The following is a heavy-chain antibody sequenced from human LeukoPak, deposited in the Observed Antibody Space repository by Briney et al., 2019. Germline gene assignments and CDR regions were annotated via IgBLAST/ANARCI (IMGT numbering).Heavy chain of an antibody. D-gene: IGHD3-22*01. J-gene: IGHJ4*02. CDR3: AKATRYYDTSGPHTYYFDY. CDR2: ISGSGGST. CDR1: GFSFTNYA. Sequence: GGSLRLSCAASGFSFTNYAMSWVRQAPGKGLEWVSAISGSGGSTYYPDSVKGRFTISRDNSKNTLFLQMNSLRAKDTAVYYCAKATRYYDTSGPHTYYFDYWGQGTLVTVSS. V-gene: IGHV3-23*01.